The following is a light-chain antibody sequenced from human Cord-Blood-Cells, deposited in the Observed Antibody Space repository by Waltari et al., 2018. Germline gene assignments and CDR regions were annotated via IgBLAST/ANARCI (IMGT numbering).Light chain of an antibody. CDR2: GKN. CDR3: NSRDSSGNHWV. V-gene: IGLV3-19*01. CDR1: SLRSYY. Sequence: SSELTQDPAVSVALGQTVRITCQGDSLRSYYASWYQQKPGQAPVLVIYGKNNRPSGSPDRFPGSSSGTKASLTIAGAQAEDEADYYCNSRDSSGNHWVFGGGTKLTVL. J-gene: IGLJ3*02.